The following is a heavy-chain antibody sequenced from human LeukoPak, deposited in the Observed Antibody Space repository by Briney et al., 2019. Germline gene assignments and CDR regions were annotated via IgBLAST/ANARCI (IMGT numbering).Heavy chain of an antibody. V-gene: IGHV3-48*01. CDR3: PTVSGTTYSAFWRSPKSFDY. Sequence: PGGSLRLSCAASGFTFSSYWMNWVRQAPGKGLEWVSYISSSSSTIYYADSVKGRFTISRDNAKNSLYLQMNSLRAEDTAVYYRPTVSGTTYSAFWRSPKSFDYWGQGTMVTVSS. CDR2: ISSSSSTI. D-gene: IGHD3-3*01. J-gene: IGHJ4*02. CDR1: GFTFSSYW.